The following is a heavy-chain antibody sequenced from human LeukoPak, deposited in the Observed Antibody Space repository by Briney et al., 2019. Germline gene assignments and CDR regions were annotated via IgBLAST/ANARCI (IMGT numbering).Heavy chain of an antibody. J-gene: IGHJ4*02. D-gene: IGHD3-22*01. CDR1: GYTFSSYF. Sequence: ASVKVSCKASGYTFSSYFIHWVRQAPGQGLEWMGIINPSGGSTSYIQKFQGRVTMTRDTSTSTVYMELSSLRSEDTAVYYCAREYYYDSSGYYRGYFDYWGQGTLVTVSS. CDR3: AREYYYDSSGYYRGYFDY. V-gene: IGHV1-46*01. CDR2: INPSGGST.